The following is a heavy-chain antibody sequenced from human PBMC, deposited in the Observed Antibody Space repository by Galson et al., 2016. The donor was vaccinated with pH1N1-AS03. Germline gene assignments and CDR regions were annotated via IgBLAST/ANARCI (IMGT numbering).Heavy chain of an antibody. J-gene: IGHJ4*02. CDR1: GFTFSSYN. D-gene: IGHD6-6*01. V-gene: IGHV3-21*01. CDR2: ISSSSAYL. CDR3: AVSPSLAAPPYY. Sequence: SLRLSCATSGFTFSSYNMNWVRQAPGKGLEWVSSISSSSAYLHYRDSVKGRFTISRDNAKDSLFLQMNRVRVEDTAVYYCAVSPSLAAPPYYCGQGTLVLVSS.